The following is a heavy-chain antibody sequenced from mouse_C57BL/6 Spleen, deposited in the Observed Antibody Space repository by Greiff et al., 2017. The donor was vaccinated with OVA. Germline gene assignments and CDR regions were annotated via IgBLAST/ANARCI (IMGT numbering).Heavy chain of an antibody. D-gene: IGHD1-1*01. Sequence: QVQLQQSGAELARPGASVKLSCKASGYTFTSYGISWVKQRTGQGLEWIGEIYPRSGNTYYNEKFKGKATLTADKSSSTAYMELRSLTSEDSAVYFWAERCTIVACYYFDYWGQGTTLTVSS. CDR2: IYPRSGNT. V-gene: IGHV1-81*01. CDR3: AERCTIVACYYFDY. CDR1: GYTFTSYG. J-gene: IGHJ2*01.